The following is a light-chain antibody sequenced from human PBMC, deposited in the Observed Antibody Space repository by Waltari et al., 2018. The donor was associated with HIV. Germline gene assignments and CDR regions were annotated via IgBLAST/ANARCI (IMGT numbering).Light chain of an antibody. Sequence: EIVLTQSPATLSLSPGERATLSCRASQSVGRYLAWYQQKPGQAPRLLIYDASNRATGIPVRFSGSGSGTDFTLTISSLEPEDFALHYCQQRTNWPPYSFGQGTKLEIK. CDR1: QSVGRY. V-gene: IGKV3-11*01. CDR3: QQRTNWPPYS. CDR2: DAS. J-gene: IGKJ2*03.